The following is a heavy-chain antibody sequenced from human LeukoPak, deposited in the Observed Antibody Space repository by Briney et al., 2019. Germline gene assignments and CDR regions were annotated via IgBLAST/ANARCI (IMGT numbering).Heavy chain of an antibody. CDR3: ARQTFRGYSYGLNWFDP. D-gene: IGHD5-18*01. V-gene: IGHV4-59*08. CDR1: GASISDYY. J-gene: IGHJ5*02. CDR2: IYYGGVT. Sequence: SQTLSLTCTVSGASISDYYGSWNRQSPGKGLGWIGYIYYGGVTNYNPSLKSRVTISVVTSKNQVSLQLSSVTAADTAVYYCARQTFRGYSYGLNWFDPWGQGTLVTVST.